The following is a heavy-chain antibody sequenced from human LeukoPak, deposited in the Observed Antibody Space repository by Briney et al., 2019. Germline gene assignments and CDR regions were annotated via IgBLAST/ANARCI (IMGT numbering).Heavy chain of an antibody. CDR3: ANFPSWYPRTRTGYYFDY. CDR1: GFTFSSYA. J-gene: IGHJ4*02. V-gene: IGHV3-23*01. D-gene: IGHD6-13*01. Sequence: PGGSLRLSCAASGFTFSSYAMSWVRQSPGKALEWVSAISGSGGSTYYADSVKRRFTISRDNSKNTLYLQMNSLRAEDTAVYYCANFPSWYPRTRTGYYFDYWGQGTLVTVSS. CDR2: ISGSGGST.